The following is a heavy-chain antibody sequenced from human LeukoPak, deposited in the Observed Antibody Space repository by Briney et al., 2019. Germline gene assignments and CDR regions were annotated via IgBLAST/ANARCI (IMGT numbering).Heavy chain of an antibody. J-gene: IGHJ4*02. Sequence: GGSLRLSCAASGFTFNNYAMSWVRRAPGKGLEWVSAISGSGGSTYYAASVKGRFTISRDNSKNTLYLQMNSLRAEDTAVYYCAKDRYYYDSSALQYYFDYWGRGTLVTVSS. CDR3: AKDRYYYDSSALQYYFDY. V-gene: IGHV3-23*01. CDR2: ISGSGGST. D-gene: IGHD3-22*01. CDR1: GFTFNNYA.